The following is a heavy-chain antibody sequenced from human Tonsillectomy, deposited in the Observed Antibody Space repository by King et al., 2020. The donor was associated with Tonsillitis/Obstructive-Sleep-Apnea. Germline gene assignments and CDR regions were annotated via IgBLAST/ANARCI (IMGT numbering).Heavy chain of an antibody. J-gene: IGHJ6*03. D-gene: IGHD6-6*01. Sequence: VQLVQSGGGVVQPGRSLRLSCVASGFTFSSYGMHWVRQAPGKGLEWVAVIWYDGSNNYYADSVRGRFTISRDNSKNTLDLQMNSLRAEDTAVYYCAREGIAARHYSYYYMDVWGKGTTVTVSS. CDR3: AREGIAARHYSYYYMDV. CDR1: GFTFSSYG. V-gene: IGHV3-33*01. CDR2: IWYDGSNN.